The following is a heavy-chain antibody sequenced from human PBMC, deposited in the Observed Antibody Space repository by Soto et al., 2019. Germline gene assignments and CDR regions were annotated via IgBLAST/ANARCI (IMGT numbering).Heavy chain of an antibody. Sequence: GGSLRLSCAASGFTFSSYAMSWVRQAPGKGLEWVSAISGSGGSTYYADSVKGRFTISRDNSKNTLYLQMNSLRAEDTAVYYCAKVISRGYSYGYYYYYGMDVWGQGTTVTVSS. CDR2: ISGSGGST. CDR3: AKVISRGYSYGYYYYYGMDV. D-gene: IGHD5-18*01. CDR1: GFTFSSYA. V-gene: IGHV3-23*01. J-gene: IGHJ6*02.